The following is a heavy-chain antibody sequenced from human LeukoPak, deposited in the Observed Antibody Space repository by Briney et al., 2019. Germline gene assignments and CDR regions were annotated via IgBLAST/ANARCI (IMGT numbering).Heavy chain of an antibody. D-gene: IGHD4-17*01. CDR2: ISSRGGTI. Sequence: PGGSLRLSCAASGFTFSSFEMNWVRQAPGKGLEWVSYISSRGGTIYYADSVKGRFTISRDNSKNTLYLRMDSLRAEDTAVYYCASRRDGFDIWGQGTMVTVSS. CDR1: GFTFSSFE. J-gene: IGHJ3*02. V-gene: IGHV3-48*03. CDR3: ASRRDGFDI.